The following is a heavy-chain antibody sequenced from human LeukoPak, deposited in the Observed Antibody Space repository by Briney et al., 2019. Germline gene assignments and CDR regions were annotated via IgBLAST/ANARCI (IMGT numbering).Heavy chain of an antibody. CDR2: INSDGSST. CDR1: GFTFSSYW. V-gene: IGHV3-74*01. Sequence: PGGSLRLSCAASGFTFSSYWMHWVRQAPGKGLVWVSRINSDGSSTSYADSVKGRFTISRDNAKNTLYLQMSSLRAEDTAVYYCARLATTVTTYVYWGQGTLVTVSS. CDR3: ARLATTVTTYVY. J-gene: IGHJ4*02. D-gene: IGHD4-17*01.